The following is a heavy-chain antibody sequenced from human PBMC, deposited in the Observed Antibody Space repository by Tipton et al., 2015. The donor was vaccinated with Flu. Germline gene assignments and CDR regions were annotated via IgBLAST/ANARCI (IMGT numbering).Heavy chain of an antibody. V-gene: IGHV4-34*01. CDR1: GGSLSGHY. Sequence: TLSLTCAVYGGSLSGHYWNWIRQSPGKGLEWIGEIYHGGSTSVNPSLKSRVTISGDTSKNQFSLKLSSVTAADTAVYYCARGPGYDSGLGLIAKTRRPGRVGMDVWGQGTTVIVSS. D-gene: IGHD3-10*01. CDR2: IYHGGST. J-gene: IGHJ6*02. CDR3: ARGPGYDSGLGLIAKTRRPGRVGMDV.